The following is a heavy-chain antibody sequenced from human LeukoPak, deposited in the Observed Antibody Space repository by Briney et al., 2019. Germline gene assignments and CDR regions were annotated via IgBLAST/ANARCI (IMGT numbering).Heavy chain of an antibody. Sequence: EAPVKVSCKASGYSFTSYDIAWVRQAPGQGLEWMGWMNPNIGKTGYAQKFQGRVTMTRNTSITTAYMDLSSLRSEDAAVYYCARSSRARYDAFDIWGQGTMVTVSS. CDR3: ARSSRARYDAFDI. CDR1: GYSFTSYD. D-gene: IGHD2-2*01. CDR2: MNPNIGKT. J-gene: IGHJ3*02. V-gene: IGHV1-8*01.